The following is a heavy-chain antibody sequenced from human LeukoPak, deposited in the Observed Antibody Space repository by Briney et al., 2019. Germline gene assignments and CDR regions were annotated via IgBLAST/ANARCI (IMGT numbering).Heavy chain of an antibody. J-gene: IGHJ4*02. CDR3: ARDTRGYSYGLSDY. CDR1: GDSISSGSYY. D-gene: IGHD5-18*01. Sequence: PSQTLSLTCTVSGDSISSGSYYWSWIRQPAGKGLEWIGRIYTSGSTNYNPSLKSRVTISVDTSKNQFSLKLSSVTAADTAVYYCARDTRGYSYGLSDYWGQGTLVTVSS. V-gene: IGHV4-61*02. CDR2: IYTSGST.